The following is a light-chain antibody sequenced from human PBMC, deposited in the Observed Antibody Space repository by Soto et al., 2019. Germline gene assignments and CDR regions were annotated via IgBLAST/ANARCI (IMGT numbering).Light chain of an antibody. J-gene: IGLJ3*02. CDR2: EVS. V-gene: IGLV2-14*01. CDR3: TSYSTSRIWV. CDR1: SGDVGHYNY. Sequence: QSALTQPASVSGSPGQSITISCTGSSGDVGHYNYVSWYQQHPGKAPTLMIYEVSNRPSGVSNRFSGSKSGNTASLIISGFQAEDEADYYCTSYSTSRIWVFGGGTKLTVL.